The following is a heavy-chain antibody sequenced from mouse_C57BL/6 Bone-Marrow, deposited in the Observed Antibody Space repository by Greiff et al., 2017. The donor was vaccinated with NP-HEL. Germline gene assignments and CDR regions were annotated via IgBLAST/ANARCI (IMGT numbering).Heavy chain of an antibody. CDR2: IYPRSGNT. D-gene: IGHD1-1*01. V-gene: IGHV1-81*01. CDR1: GYTFTSYG. J-gene: IGHJ3*01. Sequence: VQLQQSGAELARPGASVKLSCKASGYTFTSYGISWVKQRTGQGLEWIGEIYPRSGNTYYNEKLKGKATITADKSSSTAYMEFRSLTSEDSAVYFCAKGGVTYYGSSYVAYWGQGTLVTVSA. CDR3: AKGGVTYYGSSYVAY.